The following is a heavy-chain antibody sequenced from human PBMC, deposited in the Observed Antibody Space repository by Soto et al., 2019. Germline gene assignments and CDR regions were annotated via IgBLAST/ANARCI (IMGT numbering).Heavy chain of an antibody. CDR3: RAELGYSYGFDY. Sequence: PGGSLRLSCAASGFTFSSYSMNWVRQAPGKGLEWVSYISGSSSTIYYADSVKGRFTISRDNAQNSLYLQMNSLRDEDTAVYYCRAELGYSYGFDYWGQGTLVTVSS. CDR2: ISGSSSTI. D-gene: IGHD5-18*01. V-gene: IGHV3-48*02. CDR1: GFTFSSYS. J-gene: IGHJ4*02.